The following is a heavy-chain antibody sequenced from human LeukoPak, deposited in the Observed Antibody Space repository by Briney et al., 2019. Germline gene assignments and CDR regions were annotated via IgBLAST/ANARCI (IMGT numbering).Heavy chain of an antibody. D-gene: IGHD5-12*01. CDR2: MNPNSGNT. CDR3: ARDQGIVATIDY. V-gene: IGHV1-8*01. CDR1: GYTFTSYD. Sequence: ASVKVSCKASGYTFTSYDINWVRQATGQGLEWMGWMNPNSGNTGYAQKFQGRVTMTRNTSISTAYMELRSLRSDDTAVYYCARDQGIVATIDYWGQGTLVTVSS. J-gene: IGHJ4*02.